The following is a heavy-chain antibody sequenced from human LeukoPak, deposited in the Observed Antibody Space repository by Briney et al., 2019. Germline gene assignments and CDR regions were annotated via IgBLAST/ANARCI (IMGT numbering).Heavy chain of an antibody. CDR1: GFTFSSYG. Sequence: GGSLRLSCAASGFTFSSYGMHWVRQAPGKGLEWVAVISSDGRNEYYADSVKGRFTISRDNSKNTLYLQMSSLRGEDTAVYYCAKDRTDYYFDYWGQGTLVTVS. CDR3: AKDRTDYYFDY. J-gene: IGHJ4*02. CDR2: ISSDGRNE. V-gene: IGHV3-30*18.